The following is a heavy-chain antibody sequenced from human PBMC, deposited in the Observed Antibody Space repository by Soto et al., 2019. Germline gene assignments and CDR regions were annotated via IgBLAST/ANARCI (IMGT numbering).Heavy chain of an antibody. Sequence: PSETLSLTCTVSGGSISSGGYYWSWIRQHPGKGLEWIGYIYYSGSTYYNPSLKSRVTISVDTSKNQFSLKLSSVTAADTAVYYCARGYYDSSGYYPDYWGQGTLVTVS. CDR3: ARGYYDSSGYYPDY. V-gene: IGHV4-31*03. CDR2: IYYSGST. D-gene: IGHD3-22*01. CDR1: GGSISSGGYY. J-gene: IGHJ4*02.